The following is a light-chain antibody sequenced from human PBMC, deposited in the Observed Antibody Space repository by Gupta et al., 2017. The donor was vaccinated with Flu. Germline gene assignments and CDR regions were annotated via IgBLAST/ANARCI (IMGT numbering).Light chain of an antibody. V-gene: IGLV2-14*01. CDR2: EVS. CDR1: SSDVGGYNY. CDR3: HSHSSSINRV. J-gene: IGLJ3*02. Sequence: QSALTQPASVSGSPGRSITISCTGTSSDVGGYNYVSWYQQHPGKAPKLMLYEVSKRPSGVADRFSGSKSGNTASLTISGPPAEGEADYYFHSHSSSINRVFGGGTTLTVL.